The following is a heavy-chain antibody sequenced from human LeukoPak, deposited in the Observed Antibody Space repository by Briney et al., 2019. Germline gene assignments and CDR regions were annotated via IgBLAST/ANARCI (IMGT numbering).Heavy chain of an antibody. Sequence: PSETLSLTCTVSGGSISSGSYYWSWIRQPAGKGLEWIGRIYTSGSTNYNPSLKSRVTISIDTSNNQFSLKLSSVTAADTAVYYCARVMGWFDPWGQGTLVTVSS. CDR2: IYTSGST. CDR1: GGSISSGSYY. CDR3: ARVMGWFDP. V-gene: IGHV4-61*02. D-gene: IGHD5-24*01. J-gene: IGHJ5*02.